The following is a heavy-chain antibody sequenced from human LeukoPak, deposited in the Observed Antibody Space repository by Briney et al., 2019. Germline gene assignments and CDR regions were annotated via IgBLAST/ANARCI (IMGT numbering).Heavy chain of an antibody. D-gene: IGHD2-15*01. J-gene: IGHJ6*03. CDR2: TTGSGGSS. CDR1: GFTFTGDA. V-gene: IGHV3-23*01. CDR3: AKGVVVVAASYYYMDV. Sequence: PGGSLRLSCAASGFTFTGDAMTWVRQAPGKGLEWVSATTGSGGSSYYADSVIGRLTISRANSKNTLILQMNGLRAEDTAVYYCAKGVVVVAASYYYMDVWGKGTTVTVSS.